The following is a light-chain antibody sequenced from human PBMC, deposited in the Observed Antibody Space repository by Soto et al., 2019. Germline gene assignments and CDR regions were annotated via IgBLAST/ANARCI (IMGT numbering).Light chain of an antibody. Sequence: EIVLTQSPATLSLSPGERATLSCRASQSVSSYLAWYQQKPGQAPRLLIYDASNRATGIPARFSGSVSGTDFTLTISSLEPEDFAVYYCQQRSNWPPWTFGQGTKGEIK. J-gene: IGKJ1*01. CDR3: QQRSNWPPWT. CDR2: DAS. V-gene: IGKV3-11*01. CDR1: QSVSSY.